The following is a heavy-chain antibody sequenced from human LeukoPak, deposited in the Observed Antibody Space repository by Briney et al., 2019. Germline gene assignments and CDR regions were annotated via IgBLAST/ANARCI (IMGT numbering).Heavy chain of an antibody. V-gene: IGHV1-2*02. CDR3: ARDSTVTTYYYYYMDV. CDR1: VYTFTGYY. Sequence: ASEKVSCKASVYTFTGYYMHWVRHAPGQGLEWMGWINPNSGGTNYAQKFQGRVTMTRDTSISTAYMELSRLRSDDTAVYYCARDSTVTTYYYYYMDVWGKGTTVTVSS. J-gene: IGHJ6*03. CDR2: INPNSGGT. D-gene: IGHD4-17*01.